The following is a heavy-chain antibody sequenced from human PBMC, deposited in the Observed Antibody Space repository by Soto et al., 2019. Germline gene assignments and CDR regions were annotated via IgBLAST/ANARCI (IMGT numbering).Heavy chain of an antibody. CDR1: GFTFSSYS. CDR3: ARDKGRSPLDY. J-gene: IGHJ4*02. Sequence: EVQLVESGGGLVQPGGSLRLSCAASGFTFSSYSMNWVRQAPGKGLEWVSYISSSSSTIYYADSVKGRFTISRDNAKNSRYLQMNSRRAEDTAVYYGARDKGRSPLDYWGQGTLVTVSS. CDR2: ISSSSSTI. V-gene: IGHV3-48*01. D-gene: IGHD2-15*01.